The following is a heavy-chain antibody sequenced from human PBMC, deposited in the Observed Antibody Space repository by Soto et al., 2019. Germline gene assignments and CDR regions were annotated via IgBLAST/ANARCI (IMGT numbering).Heavy chain of an antibody. D-gene: IGHD3-9*01. CDR3: ARDNVFYDILTGPTVGGMDV. V-gene: IGHV1-46*01. Sequence: ASVKVSCKASGYTFTSYYMHWVRQAPGQGLEWMGIINPSGGSTSYAQKFQGRVTMTRDTSTSTVYMELSSLRSEDTAVYYCARDNVFYDILTGPTVGGMDVWGQGTTVTVSS. CDR2: INPSGGST. CDR1: GYTFTSYY. J-gene: IGHJ6*02.